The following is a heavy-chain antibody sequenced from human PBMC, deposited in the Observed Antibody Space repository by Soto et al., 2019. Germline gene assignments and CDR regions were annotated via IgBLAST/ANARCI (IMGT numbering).Heavy chain of an antibody. Sequence: ASVKVSCKASGGTFSSYAISWVRQAPGQGLEWMGGIIPIFGTANYAQKFQGRVTITADESTSTAYMELSSLRSEDTAVYYCARGPSSSSDYYYYGMDVWGQGTTVTVSS. D-gene: IGHD6-6*01. CDR2: IIPIFGTA. CDR1: GGTFSSYA. V-gene: IGHV1-69*13. J-gene: IGHJ6*02. CDR3: ARGPSSSSDYYYYGMDV.